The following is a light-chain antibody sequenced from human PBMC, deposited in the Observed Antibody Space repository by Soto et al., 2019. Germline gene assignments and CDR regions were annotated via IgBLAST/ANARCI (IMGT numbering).Light chain of an antibody. J-gene: IGLJ2*01. CDR3: TSWTTSTTMI. Sequence: QSALTQPASVSGSPGQSITISCTGTSSDIGAYNFVSWYQQHPGKAPKLMLYDVNIRPSGVSNRFSGSKSGTTASLTISGLQAEDEADYYGTSWTTSTTMIFGGGTKLTVL. CDR2: DVN. V-gene: IGLV2-14*03. CDR1: SSDIGAYNF.